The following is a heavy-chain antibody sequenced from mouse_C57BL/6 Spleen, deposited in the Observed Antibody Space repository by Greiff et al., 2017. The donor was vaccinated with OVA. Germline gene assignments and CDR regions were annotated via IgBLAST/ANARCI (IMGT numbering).Heavy chain of an antibody. CDR2: IDPEDGET. Sequence: VQLKQSGAELVKPGDSVKLSCTASGFNIQDYYMHWVKQRTEPGLEWIGRIDPEDGETKYAPKFQGQATRTADTSSNTSYLQLSILTSEDTDVYYCARSAEYDAFAYWGQGTLVTVSA. CDR3: ARSAEYDAFAY. V-gene: IGHV14-2*01. CDR1: GFNIQDYY. D-gene: IGHD2-14*01. J-gene: IGHJ3*01.